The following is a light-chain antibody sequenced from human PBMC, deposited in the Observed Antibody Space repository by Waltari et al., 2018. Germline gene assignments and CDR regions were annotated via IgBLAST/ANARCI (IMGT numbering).Light chain of an antibody. V-gene: IGKV1-12*01. J-gene: IGKJ1*01. CDR1: QDINNW. CDR2: AAS. Sequence: DIQMTQSPSSVSAPVGDTVPTTCRASQDINNWLAWFQQKPGKAPKLLIYAASSLQSGVPSRFSGSGSGTDFTLTISSLQPEDFATYYCQQSYSTPWTFGQGTKVEIK. CDR3: QQSYSTPWT.